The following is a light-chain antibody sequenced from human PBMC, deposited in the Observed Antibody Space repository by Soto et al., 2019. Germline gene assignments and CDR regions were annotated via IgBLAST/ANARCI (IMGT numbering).Light chain of an antibody. V-gene: IGKV3-20*01. CDR3: QQYGSSPPWT. CDR2: GAS. J-gene: IGKJ1*01. Sequence: ELLMTQSPAPLSVSPGEGATLSCRASQSVSSSYLAWYQQKPGQAPRLLIYGASSRATGIPDRFSGSGSGTDFTLTISRLEPEDFAVYYCQQYGSSPPWTFGQGTKVDIK. CDR1: QSVSSSY.